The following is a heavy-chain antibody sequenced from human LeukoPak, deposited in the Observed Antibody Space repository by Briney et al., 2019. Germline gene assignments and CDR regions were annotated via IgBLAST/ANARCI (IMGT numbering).Heavy chain of an antibody. Sequence: GGSLRLSCAASGFTFDDYAMHWVRQAPGKGLEWVSRISGDGGSTYYADSVKGRFNISRDNSKNSLYLQMNSLRTEDTALYYCAKDISGAVGATNWFDPWGQGTLVTVSS. CDR3: AKDISGAVGATNWFDP. J-gene: IGHJ5*02. CDR1: GFTFDDYA. V-gene: IGHV3-43*02. CDR2: ISGDGGST. D-gene: IGHD1-26*01.